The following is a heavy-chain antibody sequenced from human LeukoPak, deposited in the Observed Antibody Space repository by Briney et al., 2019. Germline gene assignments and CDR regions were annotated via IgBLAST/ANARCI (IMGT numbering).Heavy chain of an antibody. D-gene: IGHD2-15*01. V-gene: IGHV1-2*06. J-gene: IGHJ3*02. CDR3: TYCSGGSCYWDDAFDI. CDR2: INPNSGGT. CDR1: GYTFTGYY. Sequence: ASVKVSCKASGYTFTGYYMHWVRQAPEQGLEWMGRINPNSGGTNYAQKFQGRVTMTRDTSISTAYMELSRLRSDDTAVYYCTYCSGGSCYWDDAFDIWGQGTMVTVSS.